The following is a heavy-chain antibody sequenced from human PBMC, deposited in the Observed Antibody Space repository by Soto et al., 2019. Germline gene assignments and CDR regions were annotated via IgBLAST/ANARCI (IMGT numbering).Heavy chain of an antibody. Sequence: QVQLVQSGAELKKPGSSVKVSCKASGGSFSNFGISWVRQAPGQGLEWMGGIVPVFGRPNYAQRFRGRLTITADESTSTGYMELISLRSADTAVYYCAREGSGYNFWGQGTQVTVSS. CDR1: GGSFSNFG. CDR3: AREGSGYNF. D-gene: IGHD5-12*01. J-gene: IGHJ4*02. CDR2: IVPVFGRP. V-gene: IGHV1-69*01.